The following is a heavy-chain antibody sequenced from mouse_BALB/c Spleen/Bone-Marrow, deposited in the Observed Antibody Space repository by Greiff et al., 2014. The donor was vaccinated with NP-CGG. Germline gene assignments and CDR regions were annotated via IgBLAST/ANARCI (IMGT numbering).Heavy chain of an antibody. D-gene: IGHD3-1*01. CDR3: ARDSSGYFDY. V-gene: IGHV5-9-4*01. CDR2: ISSGGSYT. J-gene: IGHJ2*01. Sequence: EVMLVESGGGLVKPGGSLKLSCAASGFTFSYYGMSWVRQSPEKRLEWVAEISSGGSYTYYPDTVTGRFTISRDNAKNTPYLEMSSLRSEDTAMYYCARDSSGYFDYWGQGTTLTVSS. CDR1: GFTFSYYG.